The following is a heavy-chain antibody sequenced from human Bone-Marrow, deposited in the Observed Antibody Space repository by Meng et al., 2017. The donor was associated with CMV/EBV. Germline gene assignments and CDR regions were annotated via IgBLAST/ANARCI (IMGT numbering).Heavy chain of an antibody. V-gene: IGHV4-61*05. CDR2: IYYSGTT. J-gene: IGHJ5*02. D-gene: IGHD3-9*01. Sequence: SETLSLTCTVSGGSISSSSSYWGWIRQPPGKGLEWIGYIYYSGTTNYNPSLKSRVTISVDTSKNQFSLKLSSVTAADTAVYYCARGPEGRGYFDWSGRFDPWGQGTLVTVSS. CDR3: ARGPEGRGYFDWSGRFDP. CDR1: GGSISSSSSY.